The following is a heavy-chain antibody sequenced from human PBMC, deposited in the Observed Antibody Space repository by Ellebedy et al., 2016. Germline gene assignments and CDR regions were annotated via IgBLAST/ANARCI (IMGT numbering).Heavy chain of an antibody. V-gene: IGHV3-23*01. J-gene: IGHJ3*02. Sequence: GESLKISCAASGFTFSSYAMSWVRQAPGKGLEWVSAISGSGGSTYYADSVKGRFTISRDNSKNTLYLQMNSLRAEDTAVYYCARDQSSAYNWNYGLLVGAFDIWGQGTMVTVSS. CDR2: ISGSGGST. D-gene: IGHD1-7*01. CDR1: GFTFSSYA. CDR3: ARDQSSAYNWNYGLLVGAFDI.